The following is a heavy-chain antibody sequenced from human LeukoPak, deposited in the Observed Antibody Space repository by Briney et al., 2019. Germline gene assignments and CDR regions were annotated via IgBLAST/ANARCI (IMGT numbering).Heavy chain of an antibody. J-gene: IGHJ4*02. CDR3: ARERRFGESERHYFDY. V-gene: IGHV4-59*12. CDR1: GGSISSYY. Sequence: SETLSLTCTVSGGSISSYYWSWIRQPPGKGLEWIGYIYYSGGTNYNPSLKSRVTISVDTSKNQFSLKLSSVTAADTAVYYCARERRFGESERHYFDYWGQGTLVTVSS. CDR2: IYYSGGT. D-gene: IGHD3-10*01.